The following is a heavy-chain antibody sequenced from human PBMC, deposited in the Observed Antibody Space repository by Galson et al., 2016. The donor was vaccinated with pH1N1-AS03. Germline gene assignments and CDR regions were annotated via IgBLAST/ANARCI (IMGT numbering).Heavy chain of an antibody. D-gene: IGHD4/OR15-4a*01. Sequence: SLRLSCAATGFTVSSGYHMSWVRQAPGKGLEWVSVIHPGGDTYNADSVKGRFTISRDDSKNTLFLQMNSLRAEDTAVYYCARNDYENVDLQGFYFDYWGQGILVTVSS. CDR1: GFTVSSGY. CDR2: IHPGGDT. J-gene: IGHJ4*02. CDR3: ARNDYENVDLQGFYFDY. V-gene: IGHV3-53*01.